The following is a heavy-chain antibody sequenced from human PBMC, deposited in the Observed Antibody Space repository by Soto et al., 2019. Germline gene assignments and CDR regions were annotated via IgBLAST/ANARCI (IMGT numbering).Heavy chain of an antibody. J-gene: IGHJ6*02. CDR2: IIPILGIA. V-gene: IGHV1-69*08. D-gene: IGHD5-12*01. CDR3: ARDPDPKYSVYDLQYYYYGMDV. Sequence: QVQLVQSGAEVKKPGSSVKVSCKASGGTFSSYTISWVRQAPGQGLEWMGRIIPILGIANYAQKFQGRVTINADKSTSTAYMELSSLRSEDTAVYYCARDPDPKYSVYDLQYYYYGMDVWGQGTTVTVSS. CDR1: GGTFSSYT.